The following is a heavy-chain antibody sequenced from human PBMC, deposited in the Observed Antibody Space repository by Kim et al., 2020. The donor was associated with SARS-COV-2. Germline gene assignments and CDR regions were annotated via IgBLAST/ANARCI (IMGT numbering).Heavy chain of an antibody. J-gene: IGHJ4*02. CDR2: SIFFLLCVTT. D-gene: IGHD1-26*01. CDR3: TTDNSGSYYY. Sequence: SFSLSFSSSFFPFLPSWLRWVRPAPGKGLEFVFLSIFFLLCVTTVYASPVPCRFTISRAASKNTLYLQMNSLKTEDTAVYYCTTDNSGSYYYWGQGTLVTVSS. CDR1: FFPFLPSW. V-gene: IGHV3-15*01.